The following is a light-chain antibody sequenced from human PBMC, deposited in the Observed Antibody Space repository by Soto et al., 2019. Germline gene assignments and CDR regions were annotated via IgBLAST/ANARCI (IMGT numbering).Light chain of an antibody. CDR1: HSLLYNSSHY. CDR3: QQYYTTPYT. V-gene: IGKV4-1*01. CDR2: WSS. Sequence: VVTQFPDSLTVSLGERAAIDCKSSHSLLYNSSHYLAWYQQKPGQPPKLLIYWSSTRESGVPARFSGSGSGTNFTLTISGLQAEDAAVYYCQQYYTTPYTFGQGTKLEI. J-gene: IGKJ2*01.